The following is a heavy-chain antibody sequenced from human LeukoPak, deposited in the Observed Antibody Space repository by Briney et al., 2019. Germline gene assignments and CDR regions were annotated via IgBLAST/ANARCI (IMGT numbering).Heavy chain of an antibody. V-gene: IGHV3-7*01. Sequence: GGSLRLSCSASGFTFSTYWMSWVRQAPGKGLEWVAHIKEDESDEYYVDSVRGRFTASRDNAKNSVNLQMNSLRVEDTAVYYCARWRGRQSEFDYWGQGTLVTVSS. J-gene: IGHJ4*02. D-gene: IGHD1-1*01. CDR1: GFTFSTYW. CDR3: ARWRGRQSEFDY. CDR2: IKEDESDE.